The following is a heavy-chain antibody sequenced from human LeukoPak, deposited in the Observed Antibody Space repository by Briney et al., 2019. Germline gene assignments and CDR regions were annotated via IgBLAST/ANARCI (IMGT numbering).Heavy chain of an antibody. D-gene: IGHD3-3*02. CDR1: GFTFSSYS. CDR3: ASTTLAGSRDV. V-gene: IGHV3-21*01. J-gene: IGHJ6*02. Sequence: GGSLRLSCAASGFTFSSYSMNWVRQAPGKGLEWVSSISSSSSYIYYADSVKGRFAISRDNAKNSLYLQMNSLRAEDTAVYYCASTTLAGSRDVWGQGTTVTVSS. CDR2: ISSSSSYI.